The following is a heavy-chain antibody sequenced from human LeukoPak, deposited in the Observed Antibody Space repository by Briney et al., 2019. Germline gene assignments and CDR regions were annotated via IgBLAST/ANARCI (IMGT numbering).Heavy chain of an antibody. CDR2: VSSASDAI. Sequence: GGSLRLSCAASGFTFSDYYMIWIRQTPGMGLEWLSYVSSASDAIYYSDSVRGRFTISRDNAKSSLYLQMNSLRDDGTAVYYCARGKGRLPLDSWGQGTLVTVSS. CDR1: GFTFSDYY. CDR3: ARGKGRLPLDS. D-gene: IGHD4-11*01. V-gene: IGHV3-11*01. J-gene: IGHJ4*02.